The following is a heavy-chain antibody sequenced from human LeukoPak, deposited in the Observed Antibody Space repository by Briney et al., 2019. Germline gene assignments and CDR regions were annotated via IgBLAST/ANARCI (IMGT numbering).Heavy chain of an antibody. CDR1: GYSISNGYY. V-gene: IGHV4-38-2*01. CDR3: ARQRDSLYHLCIDV. D-gene: IGHD1-14*01. J-gene: IGHJ6*03. CDR2: LYHSDSA. Sequence: SETLSLTCAVSGYSISNGYYWVWIRQPPGRGLEWIGSLYHSDSAYYNTSLRSRVSMSVDTSKNQFSLTLSFVTAADPAVYYCARQRDSLYHLCIDVWGSRTTGTVSS.